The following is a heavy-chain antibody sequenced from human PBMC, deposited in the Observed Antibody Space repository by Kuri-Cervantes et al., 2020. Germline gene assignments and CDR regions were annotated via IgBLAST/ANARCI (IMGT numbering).Heavy chain of an antibody. CDR2: ISSSSSTI. CDR3: ARGLGQLGTSFDY. D-gene: IGHD7-27*01. J-gene: IGHJ4*02. Sequence: GESLKISCAASGFTFSSYSMNWVRQAPGKGLEWVSYISSSSSTIYYADSVKGRFTISRDNAKNSLYLQMNSLRVEDTAVYYCARGLGQLGTSFDYWGQGTLVTVSS. CDR1: GFTFSSYS. V-gene: IGHV3-48*01.